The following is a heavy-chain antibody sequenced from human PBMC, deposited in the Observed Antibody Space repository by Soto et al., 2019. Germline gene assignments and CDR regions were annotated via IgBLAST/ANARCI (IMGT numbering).Heavy chain of an antibody. CDR1: GYNFTSYW. CDR3: ASAHCSSTSCYTDYYGMDV. D-gene: IGHD2-2*02. V-gene: IGHV5-10-1*01. CDR2: IDPSDSYT. J-gene: IGHJ6*02. Sequence: GESPKISCKGSGYNFTSYWIRWVRQMPGKGLEWMGRIDPSDSYTNYSPSFQGHVTISADKSISTAYLQWSSLKATDTAMYYCASAHCSSTSCYTDYYGMDVWGQGTTVTVSS.